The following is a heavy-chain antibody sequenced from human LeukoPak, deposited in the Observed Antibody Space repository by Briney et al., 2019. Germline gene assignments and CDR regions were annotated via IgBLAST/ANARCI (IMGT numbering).Heavy chain of an antibody. CDR3: ARVRKYSGYYSWYFDL. CDR1: GFTFSTYN. CDR2: ISGSGDST. Sequence: PGGSLRLSCAASGFTFSTYNMNWVRQAPGKGLEWVSAISGSGDSTYYADSVKGHFTISRENAKNSLYLQMNSLRAGDTAVYYCARVRKYSGYYSWYFDLWGRGTLVTVSS. D-gene: IGHD5-12*01. V-gene: IGHV3-23*01. J-gene: IGHJ2*01.